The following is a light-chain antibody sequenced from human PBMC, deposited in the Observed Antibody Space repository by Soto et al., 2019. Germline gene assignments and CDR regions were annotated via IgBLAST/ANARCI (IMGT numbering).Light chain of an antibody. CDR2: LAS. V-gene: IGKV2-28*01. Sequence: EIVMTQSPLSLPVTPGEPASISCRSSQCLLHSDGYNYLAWYLQKPGHSPQLLIDLASSRASGVPDRFSGSGSGTDFTLKISRVGAEDVGVYYCMQALQTPTFGGGTKVDIK. CDR3: MQALQTPT. J-gene: IGKJ4*01. CDR1: QCLLHSDGYNY.